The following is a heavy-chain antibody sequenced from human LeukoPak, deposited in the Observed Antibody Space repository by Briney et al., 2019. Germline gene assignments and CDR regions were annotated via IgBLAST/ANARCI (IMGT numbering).Heavy chain of an antibody. CDR3: ARLGGWRGYFDY. CDR2: IYTSGST. D-gene: IGHD2-15*01. V-gene: IGHV4-4*07. Sequence: SETLSLTCTVSGGSISSYYWSWTRQPAGKGLEWIGRIYTSGSTNYNPSLKSRVTMSVDTSKNQFSLKLSSVTASDTAMYYCARLGGWRGYFDYWGQGTLVTVSS. J-gene: IGHJ4*02. CDR1: GGSISSYY.